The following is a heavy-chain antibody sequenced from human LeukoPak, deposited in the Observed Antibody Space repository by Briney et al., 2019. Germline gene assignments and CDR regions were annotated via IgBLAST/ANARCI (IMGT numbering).Heavy chain of an antibody. D-gene: IGHD3-16*01. V-gene: IGHV4-59*08. J-gene: IGHJ4*02. CDR1: GGSISSYY. Sequence: KASETLSLTCTVSGGSISSYYWSWIRQPPGKGLEWIGYIYYSGSTNYNPSLKSRATISVGTSKNQFSLKLSSVTAADTAVYYCARRGMGGVDYWGQGTLVTVSS. CDR3: ARRGMGGVDY. CDR2: IYYSGST.